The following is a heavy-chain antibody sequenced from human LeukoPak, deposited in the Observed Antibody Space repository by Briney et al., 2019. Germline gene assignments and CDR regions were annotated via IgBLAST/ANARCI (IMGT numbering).Heavy chain of an antibody. CDR2: IVPILGIA. V-gene: IGHV1-69*04. CDR3: ARDVEMATQPHFDY. D-gene: IGHD5-24*01. Sequence: SVKVSCKASGGTFSSYAISWVRQAPGQGLEWMGRIVPILGIANYAQKFQGRVTITADKSTSTAYMELSSLRSEDTAVYYCARDVEMATQPHFDYWGQGTLVTVSS. CDR1: GGTFSSYA. J-gene: IGHJ4*02.